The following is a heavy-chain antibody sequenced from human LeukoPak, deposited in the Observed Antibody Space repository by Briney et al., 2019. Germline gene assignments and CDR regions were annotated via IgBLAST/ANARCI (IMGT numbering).Heavy chain of an antibody. CDR2: IFHNGST. D-gene: IGHD6-19*01. J-gene: IGHJ4*02. CDR1: GGSISTAKS. CDR3: ARDLVSGWYNY. Sequence: SGTLSLTCTVSGGSISTAKSCSWVRQSPGKGLEWIGEIFHNGSTNYSPSLKSRVTISVDTSKNQFSLKLSSVTAADTAVYYCARDLVSGWYNYWGQGTLVTVSS. V-gene: IGHV4-4*02.